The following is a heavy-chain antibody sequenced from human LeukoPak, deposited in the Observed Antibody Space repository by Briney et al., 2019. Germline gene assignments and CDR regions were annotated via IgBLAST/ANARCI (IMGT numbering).Heavy chain of an antibody. CDR1: GFTFDDYG. V-gene: IGHV3-20*04. CDR2: INWDGGST. J-gene: IGHJ4*02. Sequence: GGSLRLSCAGSGFTFDDYGMSWVRQAPGKGLEWVSGINWDGGSTGYADSVKGRFTISRDNAKNSLYLQMNSLRAEDTALYYCARDGDPLNYYDSSGYMRYWGQGTLVTVSS. D-gene: IGHD3-22*01. CDR3: ARDGDPLNYYDSSGYMRY.